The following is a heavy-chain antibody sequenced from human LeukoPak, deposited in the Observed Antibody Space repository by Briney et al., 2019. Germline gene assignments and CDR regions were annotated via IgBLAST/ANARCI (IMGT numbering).Heavy chain of an antibody. CDR2: ISSSSSYI. Sequence: GGSLRLSCAASGFTFSSYSMSWVRQAPGKGLEWVSSISSSSSYIYYADSVKGRFTISRDNAKNSLYLQMNSLRAEDTAVYYCAGYLIAVAGPFTDYFDYWGQGTLVTVSS. D-gene: IGHD6-19*01. J-gene: IGHJ4*02. CDR1: GFTFSSYS. CDR3: AGYLIAVAGPFTDYFDY. V-gene: IGHV3-21*01.